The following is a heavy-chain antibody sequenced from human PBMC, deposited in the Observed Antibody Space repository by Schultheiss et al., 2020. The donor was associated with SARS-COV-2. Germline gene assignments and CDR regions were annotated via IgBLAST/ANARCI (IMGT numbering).Heavy chain of an antibody. V-gene: IGHV4-61*01. J-gene: IGHJ4*02. D-gene: IGHD6-13*01. Sequence: SETLSLTCTVSGGSISSSSYYWGWIRQPPGKGLEWIGYIYYSGSTNYNPSLKSRVTISVDTSKNQFSLKLSSVTAADTAVYYCARDQQPDSQDYWGQGTLVTVAS. CDR1: GGSISSSSYY. CDR3: ARDQQPDSQDY. CDR2: IYYSGST.